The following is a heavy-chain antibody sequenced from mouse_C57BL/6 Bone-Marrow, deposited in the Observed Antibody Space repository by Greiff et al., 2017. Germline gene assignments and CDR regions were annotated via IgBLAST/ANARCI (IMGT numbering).Heavy chain of an antibody. CDR1: GYTFTSYW. J-gene: IGHJ4*01. Sequence: QVQLQQPGAELVKPGASVKMSCKAFGYTFTSYWITWVKQRPGQGLEWIGDIYPGSGSTNYNEKFKSKATLTVDTSSSTAYMQLSSLTSEASAVYYCARNDGYYVWAMDYWGQGTSVTVSS. CDR3: ARNDGYYVWAMDY. D-gene: IGHD2-3*01. CDR2: IYPGSGST. V-gene: IGHV1-55*01.